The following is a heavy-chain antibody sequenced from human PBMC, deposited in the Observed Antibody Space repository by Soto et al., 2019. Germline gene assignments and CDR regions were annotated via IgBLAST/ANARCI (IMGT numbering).Heavy chain of an antibody. CDR3: AKCKGITGTTVWFDP. Sequence: LRLSCAASGFTFSSYAMSWVRQAPGKGLEWVSAISGSGGSAYYADSVKGRFTISRDNSKNTLYLQMNSLRAEDTAVYYCAKCKGITGTTVWFDPWGQGTLVTVSS. V-gene: IGHV3-23*01. CDR1: GFTFSSYA. D-gene: IGHD1-7*01. J-gene: IGHJ5*02. CDR2: ISGSGGSA.